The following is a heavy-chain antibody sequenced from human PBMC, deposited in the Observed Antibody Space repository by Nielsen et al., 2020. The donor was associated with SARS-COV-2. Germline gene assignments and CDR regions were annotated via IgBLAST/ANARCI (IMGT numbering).Heavy chain of an antibody. D-gene: IGHD2-15*01. V-gene: IGHV4-61*08. Sequence: GSLRLSCTVSGASVNYGDSSWAWIRQPPGKGLEWIGYIYNGGSDYNPSLRSRFTISMDTSKNQVSLKLTSATAADTAVYFCAGGHFADWGQGTLVIVSS. CDR1: GASVNYGDSS. CDR2: IYNGGS. J-gene: IGHJ4*02. CDR3: AGGHFAD.